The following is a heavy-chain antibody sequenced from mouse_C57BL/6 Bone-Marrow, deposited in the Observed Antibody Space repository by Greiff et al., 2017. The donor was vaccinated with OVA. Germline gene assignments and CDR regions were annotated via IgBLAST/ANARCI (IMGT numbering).Heavy chain of an antibody. CDR2: SRNKANDYTT. V-gene: IGHV7-1*01. CDR1: GFTFSDFY. Sequence: EVKVVDSGGGLVQSGRSLRLSCATSGFTFSDFYMEWVRQAPGKGLEWIAASRNKANDYTTEYSASVKGRFIVSRDTSQSILYLQMNALRAEDTAIYYCARDGNYYGSSSYWYFDVWGTGTTVTVSS. J-gene: IGHJ1*03. CDR3: ARDGNYYGSSSYWYFDV. D-gene: IGHD1-1*01.